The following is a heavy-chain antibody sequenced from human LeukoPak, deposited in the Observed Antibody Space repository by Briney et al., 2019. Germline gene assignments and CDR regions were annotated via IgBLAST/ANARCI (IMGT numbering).Heavy chain of an antibody. J-gene: IGHJ3*02. CDR3: ARDREFSGSYPDAFDI. Sequence: SETLSLTCTGSGGSISSYYWSWILQPPRKHLYGIGYIYYSGSTNYNPSLKSRVAMAVDTSKNQFSLKLRSVTAADTAVYYCARDREFSGSYPDAFDIWGQGRMVTVSS. D-gene: IGHD1-26*01. V-gene: IGHV4-59*01. CDR1: GGSISSYY. CDR2: IYYSGST.